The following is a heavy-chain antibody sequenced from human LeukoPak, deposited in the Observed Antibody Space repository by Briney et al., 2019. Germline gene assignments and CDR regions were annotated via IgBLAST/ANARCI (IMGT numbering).Heavy chain of an antibody. CDR3: AKGGATVIDC. V-gene: IGHV3-74*01. CDR2: INSDGSST. J-gene: IGHJ4*02. CDR1: GFTFGNYW. D-gene: IGHD4-17*01. Sequence: SGGSLRLSCAASGFTFGNYWMHWVRQAPGKGLVWVSRINSDGSSTTSADSVKGRFTISRDNAKNTLYLQMNSLRAEDTAVYYCAKGGATVIDCWGQGTLVTVSS.